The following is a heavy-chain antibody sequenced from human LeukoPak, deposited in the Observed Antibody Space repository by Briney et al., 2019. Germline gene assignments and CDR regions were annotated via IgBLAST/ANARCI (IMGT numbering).Heavy chain of an antibody. CDR2: ISYDGSNK. Sequence: GRSLRLSCAASGFTFSGYAMHWVRQAPGKGLEWVAVISYDGSNKYYADSVKGRFTISRDNSKNTLYLQMNSLRAEDTAVYYCARDLRKYDSSGYLDYWGQGTLVTVSS. V-gene: IGHV3-30-3*01. CDR1: GFTFSGYA. J-gene: IGHJ4*02. CDR3: ARDLRKYDSSGYLDY. D-gene: IGHD3-22*01.